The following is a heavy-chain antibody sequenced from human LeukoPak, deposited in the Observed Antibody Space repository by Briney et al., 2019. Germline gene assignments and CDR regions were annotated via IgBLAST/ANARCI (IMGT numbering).Heavy chain of an antibody. CDR2: IYTSGST. V-gene: IGHV4-4*07. D-gene: IGHD2-21*02. CDR3: ARSYCGGDCYPHDAFDI. Sequence: SETLSLTCTVSGGSTSSYYWSWIRQPAGKGLEWIGRIYTSGSTNYNPSLKSRVTMSVDTSKNQFSLKLSPVTAADTAVYYCARSYCGGDCYPHDAFDIWGQGTMVTVSS. J-gene: IGHJ3*02. CDR1: GGSTSSYY.